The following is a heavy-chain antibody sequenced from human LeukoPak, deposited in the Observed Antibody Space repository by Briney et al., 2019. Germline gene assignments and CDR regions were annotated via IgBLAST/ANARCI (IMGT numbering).Heavy chain of an antibody. CDR2: IYSGGST. D-gene: IGHD1-20*01. J-gene: IGHJ6*03. Sequence: HSGGSLRLSCAASGFTVSSNYMSWVRQAPGKGLEWVSVIYSGGSTYYADSVKGRFTISRDNSKNTLYLQMNSLRAEDTAVYYCASNAWGNWSSNNYYYYYMDVWGKGTTVTVSS. V-gene: IGHV3-66*02. CDR1: GFTVSSNY. CDR3: ASNAWGNWSSNNYYYYYMDV.